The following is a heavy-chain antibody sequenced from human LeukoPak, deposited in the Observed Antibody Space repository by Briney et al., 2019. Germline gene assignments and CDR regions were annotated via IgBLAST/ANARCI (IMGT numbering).Heavy chain of an antibody. CDR2: INSGGST. V-gene: IGHV3-23*01. CDR1: RFTFSSYS. D-gene: IGHD6-13*01. J-gene: IGHJ4*02. Sequence: GGSLRLSCAASRFTFSSYSMSWVRQAPGKGLEWVSSINSGGSTFYADSVKGRFTISRDNSQNTLYLQMNSLTAEDTAVYYCAKRAAGYYFDHWGQGTLVTVSS. CDR3: AKRAAGYYFDH.